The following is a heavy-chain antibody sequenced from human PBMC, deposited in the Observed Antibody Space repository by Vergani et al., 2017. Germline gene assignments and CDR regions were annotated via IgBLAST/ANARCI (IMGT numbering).Heavy chain of an antibody. D-gene: IGHD6-6*01. CDR2: ISGPGLST. CDR3: VKGARGKSGSSNFDY. V-gene: IGHV3-23*01. J-gene: IGHJ4*02. Sequence: EVHLLESGGGLVQSGGSLRLSCAASGFTFSNSAVSWVRQAPGRGLAWVSSISGPGLSTYYADSVKGRFSISRDNSKNTVFLQMHSLRAEDTAIYYCVKGARGKSGSSNFDYWGQGTLVTVSS. CDR1: GFTFSNSA.